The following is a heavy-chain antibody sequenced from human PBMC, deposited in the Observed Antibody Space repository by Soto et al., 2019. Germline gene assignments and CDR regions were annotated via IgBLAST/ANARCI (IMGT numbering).Heavy chain of an antibody. CDR3: ARDVSLGGPVFWFDP. CDR2: IHAGQGNT. Sequence: QVHLVQSGAEMKKPGASLNVSCKASGFIFSRSTIHWVRQAPGQRLEWMGWIHAGQGNTKYSGQFQGRLTIDSDTSASTAYLLLHSLTSEDTAVYYCARDVSLGGPVFWFDPWGPGTLVTVSS. CDR1: GFIFSRST. V-gene: IGHV1-3*01. D-gene: IGHD2-8*01. J-gene: IGHJ5*02.